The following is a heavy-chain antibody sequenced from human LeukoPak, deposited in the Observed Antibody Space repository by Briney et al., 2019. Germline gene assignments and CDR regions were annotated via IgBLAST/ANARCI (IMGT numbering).Heavy chain of an antibody. CDR2: ISGSGGST. CDR3: ANLRDPPSHFDY. Sequence: GGSLRLSCAASGFTFSSYAMSWVRQAPGKGLEWVSAISGSGGSTYYADSVKGRFTISRDNFKNTLYLQMNSLRAEDTAVYYCANLRDPPSHFDYWGQGTLVTVSS. V-gene: IGHV3-23*01. D-gene: IGHD2-2*01. CDR1: GFTFSSYA. J-gene: IGHJ4*02.